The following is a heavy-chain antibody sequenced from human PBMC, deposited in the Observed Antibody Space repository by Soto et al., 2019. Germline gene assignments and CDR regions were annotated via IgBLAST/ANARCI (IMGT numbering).Heavy chain of an antibody. V-gene: IGHV4-34*01. CDR2: INHSGST. J-gene: IGHJ4*02. D-gene: IGHD2-8*02. CDR1: GGSFSGYY. CDR3: ARDKITGLFDY. Sequence: QVQLQQWGAGLLKPSETLSLTCAVYGGSFSGYYWTWIRQPPGTGLEWIGEINHSGSTNYNPSLTSRVTISVDTSKTQFSLKLTSVTAAGTAVYYCARDKITGLFDYWGQGTLVTVSS.